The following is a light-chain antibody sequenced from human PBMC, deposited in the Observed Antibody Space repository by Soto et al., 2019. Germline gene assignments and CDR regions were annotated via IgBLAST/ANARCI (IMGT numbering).Light chain of an antibody. CDR3: QQYGSSPYT. CDR2: GTS. Sequence: IVLTQSPGTLSLSPGERATLSCRASQSISNNYLAWYQQKPGQAPRLLLYGTSSRATGIPDRLSGSGSGTDFTLTISRLEPEDFAVYYCQQYGSSPYTFGQGTKLEIK. J-gene: IGKJ2*01. V-gene: IGKV3-20*01. CDR1: QSISNNY.